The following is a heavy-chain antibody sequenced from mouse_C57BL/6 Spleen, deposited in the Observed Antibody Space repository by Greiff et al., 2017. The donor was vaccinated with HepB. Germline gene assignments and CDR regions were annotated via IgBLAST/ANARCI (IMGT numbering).Heavy chain of an antibody. Sequence: QVQLQQSGAELVRPGASVTLSCKASGYTFTDYEMHWVKQTPVHGLEWIGAIDPETGGTAYNQKFKGKAILTADKSSSTAYMELRSLTSEDSAFYYCTRGRAMDYWGQGTSVTVSS. J-gene: IGHJ4*01. V-gene: IGHV1-15*01. CDR1: GYTFTDYE. CDR2: IDPETGGT. CDR3: TRGRAMDY.